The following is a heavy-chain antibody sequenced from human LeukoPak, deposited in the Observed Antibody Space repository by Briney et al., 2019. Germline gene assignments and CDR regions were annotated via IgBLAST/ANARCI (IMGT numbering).Heavy chain of an antibody. CDR2: IDPEDGET. D-gene: IGHD2-15*01. CDR1: GYSLTELS. V-gene: IGHV1-24*01. CDR3: ATGWGGSSGGFDY. J-gene: IGHJ4*02. Sequence: ASVKVSCKVSGYSLTELSIHWVRQAPGKGLEWMGGIDPEDGETLYAQNLQGRVTMTEDTSTDTAYMELSSLRSEDTAVYYCATGWGGSSGGFDYWGQGTLVTVSS.